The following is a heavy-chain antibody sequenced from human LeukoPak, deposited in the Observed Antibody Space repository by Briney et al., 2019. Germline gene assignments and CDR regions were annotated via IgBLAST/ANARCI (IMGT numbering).Heavy chain of an antibody. Sequence: PSETLSLTCTVSGGSISSYYWSWIRQPPGKGLEWIGYIYYSGGTNYNPSLKSRVTISVDTSKNQFSLELSSVTAADTAVYYCARQSSSSIYWYFDLWGRGTLVTVSS. D-gene: IGHD6-6*01. V-gene: IGHV4-59*01. CDR1: GGSISSYY. CDR3: ARQSSSSIYWYFDL. CDR2: IYYSGGT. J-gene: IGHJ2*01.